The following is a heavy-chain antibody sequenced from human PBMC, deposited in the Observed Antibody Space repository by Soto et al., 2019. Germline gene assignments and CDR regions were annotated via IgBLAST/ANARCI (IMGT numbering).Heavy chain of an antibody. Sequence: GGSLRLSCAASGFTFDDYAMHWVRQAPGKGLEWVSGISWNSGSIGYADSVKGRFTISRDNAKNSLYLQMNSLRAEDTALYYCAKDITGGCSSTSCYGGDYHYYMDVWGKGTTVTVSS. D-gene: IGHD2-2*01. CDR1: GFTFDDYA. CDR2: ISWNSGSI. V-gene: IGHV3-9*01. CDR3: AKDITGGCSSTSCYGGDYHYYMDV. J-gene: IGHJ6*03.